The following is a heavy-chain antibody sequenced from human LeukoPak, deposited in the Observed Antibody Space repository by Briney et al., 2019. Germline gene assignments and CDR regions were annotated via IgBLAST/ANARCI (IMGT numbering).Heavy chain of an antibody. CDR1: GYSFTRYW. CDR2: IYPGDSDT. Sequence: GESLKISCKGSGYSFTRYWIGWVRQTPGKGLERMGIIYPGDSDTRYSPSFQGQVTISADKSISTAYLQWRSLKASDSAIYYCAKNTGEGNYFDHWGQGTLVTVSS. CDR3: AKNTGEGNYFDH. J-gene: IGHJ4*02. V-gene: IGHV5-51*01. D-gene: IGHD3-16*01.